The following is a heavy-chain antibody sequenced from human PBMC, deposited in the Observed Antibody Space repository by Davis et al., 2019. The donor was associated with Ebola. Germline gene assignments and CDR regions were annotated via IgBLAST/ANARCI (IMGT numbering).Heavy chain of an antibody. V-gene: IGHV3-48*03. CDR2: ISSSSSVI. Sequence: GESLKISCVASGFVFTNYEMHWVRQAPGKGLEWLSYISSSSSVIHYADSVKGRFTISRDNARDSLYLQMDSLRVEDTAIYYCARDAFSLSRYDTEDHWGQGTLVTVSS. J-gene: IGHJ4*02. CDR1: GFVFTNYE. CDR3: ARDAFSLSRYDTEDH. D-gene: IGHD3-9*01.